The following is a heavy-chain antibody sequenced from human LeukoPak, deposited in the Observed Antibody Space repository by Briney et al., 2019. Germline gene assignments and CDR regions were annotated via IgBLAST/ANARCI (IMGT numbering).Heavy chain of an antibody. CDR1: GYTFTGYY. CDR2: INPNSGDT. V-gene: IGHV1-2*02. Sequence: ASVKVSRKAAGYTFTGYYMHWVRQAPGQGLEWMGWINPNSGDTKYAQKFQGRVTMTRDTSISTAYMELSRLTSGDTAVYFCARATHRGYSDYDFDYWGQGTLVTVSS. J-gene: IGHJ4*02. D-gene: IGHD5-12*01. CDR3: ARATHRGYSDYDFDY.